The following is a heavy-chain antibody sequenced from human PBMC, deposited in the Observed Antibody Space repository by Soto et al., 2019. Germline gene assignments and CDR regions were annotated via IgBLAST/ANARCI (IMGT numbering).Heavy chain of an antibody. V-gene: IGHV1-69*02. CDR2: IIPILGIA. J-gene: IGHJ6*03. CDR1: GGTFSSYT. Sequence: QVQLVQSGAEVKKPGSSVKVSCKASGGTFSSYTISWVRQAPGQGIEWMGRIIPILGIANYAQKFQGRVTITADKSTSTAYMGLSSVRSEDTAVYYCARSRLYCSGGSCDSSGLDYMDVWGKGTTVTVS. CDR3: ARSRLYCSGGSCDSSGLDYMDV. D-gene: IGHD2-15*01.